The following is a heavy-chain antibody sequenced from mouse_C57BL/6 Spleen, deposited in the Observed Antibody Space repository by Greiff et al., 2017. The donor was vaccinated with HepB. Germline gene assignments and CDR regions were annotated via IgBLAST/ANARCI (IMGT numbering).Heavy chain of an antibody. V-gene: IGHV1-55*01. J-gene: IGHJ2*01. CDR2: IYPGSGST. CDR3: ARGRSLTGYYFDY. Sequence: QVQLQQPGAELVKPGASVKLSCKASGYTFTSYWMHWVKQRPGRGLEWIGDIYPGSGSTNYNEKFKSKATLTVDTSSSTAYMQLSSLTSEDSAVYYCARGRSLTGYYFDYWGQGTTLTVSS. CDR1: GYTFTSYW.